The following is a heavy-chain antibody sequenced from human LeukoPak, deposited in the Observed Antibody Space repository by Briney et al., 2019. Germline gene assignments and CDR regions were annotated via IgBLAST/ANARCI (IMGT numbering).Heavy chain of an antibody. CDR1: GGSISSYY. J-gene: IGHJ5*02. CDR2: IYYSRST. D-gene: IGHD3-22*01. V-gene: IGHV4-59*01. CDR3: ALYYYDSSNWFDP. Sequence: LPETLSLTCTVTGGSISSYYWSWIRQPPGKGLAWIGYIYYSRSTNYNPSLKSRVTIAVDTSKNQFSLKLSSVTAADTAVYYCALYYYDSSNWFDPWGQGTLVTVSS.